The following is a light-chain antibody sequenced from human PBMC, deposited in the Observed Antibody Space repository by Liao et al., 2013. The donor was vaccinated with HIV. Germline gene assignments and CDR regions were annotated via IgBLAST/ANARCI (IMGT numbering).Light chain of an antibody. CDR2: HDT. Sequence: SYEVTQPPSVSVSPRQTASITCSGDKLGDKFASWYQQKPGQSPVLVIYHDTKRPSGIPERFSGSNSVNTATLTISRVEAGDEADYYCQVWDSTSYVVFGGGTKLTVL. CDR3: QVWDSTSYVV. J-gene: IGLJ2*01. CDR1: KLGDKF. V-gene: IGLV3-1*01.